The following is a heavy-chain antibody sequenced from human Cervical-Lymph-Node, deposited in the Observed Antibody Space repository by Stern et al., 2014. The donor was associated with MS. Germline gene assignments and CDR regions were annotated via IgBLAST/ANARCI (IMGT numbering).Heavy chain of an antibody. V-gene: IGHV1-18*01. Sequence: QVQLVQSGAEVMKPGASVKVSCKASGYTFTSYGISWVRQAPGHGLEWMGWISAYNGITKQAQKLQVKVHLTTYQVTSKAYMELRRQRSDDTAVYYCARGLLGSENAFDIWGQGTMVTVSS. CDR1: GYTFTSYG. CDR3: ARGLLGSENAFDI. J-gene: IGHJ3*02. CDR2: ISAYNGIT. D-gene: IGHD2-15*01.